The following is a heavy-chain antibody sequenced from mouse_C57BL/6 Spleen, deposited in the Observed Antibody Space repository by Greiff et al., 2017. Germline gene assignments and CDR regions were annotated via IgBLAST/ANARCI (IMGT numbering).Heavy chain of an antibody. Sequence: EVKLVESGGGLVQPGGSLKLSCAASGFTFSDYYMYWVRQTPEKRLEWVAYISNGGGSTYYPDTVKGRFTISRDNAKNTLYLQMSHLKSEDTAMYSCESRRDDYAMDYWGQGTSVTVSS. J-gene: IGHJ4*01. CDR3: ESRRDDYAMDY. D-gene: IGHD3-3*01. V-gene: IGHV5-12*01. CDR2: ISNGGGST. CDR1: GFTFSDYY.